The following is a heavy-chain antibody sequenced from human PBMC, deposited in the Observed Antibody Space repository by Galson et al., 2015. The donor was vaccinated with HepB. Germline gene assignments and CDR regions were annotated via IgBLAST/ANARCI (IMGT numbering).Heavy chain of an antibody. CDR3: ASTYYYPSGMSEGVVGN. CDR1: GGSISRGGYS. D-gene: IGHD3-10*01. CDR2: IYHSGST. V-gene: IGHV4-30-2*01. Sequence: TLSLTCAVSGGSISRGGYSWSWIRQPPGKGLEWIGYIYHSGSTSYNPSLKSRVTISVDRSKNQFSLKLSSVTAADTAVYYCASTYYYPSGMSEGVVGNWGQGTLVTVSS. J-gene: IGHJ4*02.